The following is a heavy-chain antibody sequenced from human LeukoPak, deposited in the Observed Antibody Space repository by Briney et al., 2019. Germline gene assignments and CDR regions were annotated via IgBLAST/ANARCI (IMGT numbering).Heavy chain of an antibody. Sequence: PGGSLRLSCAASGFTFSEFAMSWVRQAPGKGLEWVSTIGGGDERYFADSVKGRFTISRDDSKNTMSLQMNSLRPGDTAVYYCARDKLTGASRLDYWGQGTLLTVSS. CDR3: ARDKLTGASRLDY. J-gene: IGHJ4*02. CDR1: GFTFSEFA. CDR2: IGGGDER. D-gene: IGHD7-27*01. V-gene: IGHV3-23*01.